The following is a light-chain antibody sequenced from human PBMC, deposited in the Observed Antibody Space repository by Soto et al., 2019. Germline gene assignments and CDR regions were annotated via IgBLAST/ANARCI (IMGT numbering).Light chain of an antibody. V-gene: IGKV1-6*01. J-gene: IGKJ3*01. CDR3: LHDYEFPFT. CDR2: YAS. Sequence: IQMTQSPSSLSASVGDRVTITCRASQGIRDDLAWYQQKPGKAPKLLIYYASSLPSGVPSRFSGSGSGTDFTLTISSLQPEDFATYFCLHDYEFPFTFGPGTRVDI. CDR1: QGIRDD.